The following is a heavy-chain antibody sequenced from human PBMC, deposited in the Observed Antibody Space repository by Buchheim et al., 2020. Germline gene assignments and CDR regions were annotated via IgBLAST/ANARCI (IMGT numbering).Heavy chain of an antibody. CDR1: GYTFSSYG. CDR2: ISAGSGNT. CDR3: AREAYYDFWSGSSYFDY. D-gene: IGHD3-3*01. Sequence: QVQLVQSGAEVKKPGASVKVSCKASGYTFSSYGMHWVRQAPGQRLEWMGWISAGSGNTKYSQKFQGRVTFTRDTSASTPYMELSRLRSEDTGVYYCAREAYYDFWSGSSYFDYWGQGTL. V-gene: IGHV1-3*01. J-gene: IGHJ4*02.